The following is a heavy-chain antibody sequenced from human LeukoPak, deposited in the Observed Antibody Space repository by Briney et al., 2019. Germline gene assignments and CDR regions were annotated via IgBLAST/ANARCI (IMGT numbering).Heavy chain of an antibody. Sequence: GASVKVSCKASGYTFTGYYMHWVRQAPGQGLEWMGWINPNSGGTNYAQKFQGRVTMTRDTSISTAYMELSRLRSDDTAVYYCARGERDGYKPTLYYFDYWGQGTLVTVSS. CDR1: GYTFTGYY. J-gene: IGHJ4*02. CDR3: ARGERDGYKPTLYYFDY. V-gene: IGHV1-2*02. CDR2: INPNSGGT. D-gene: IGHD5-24*01.